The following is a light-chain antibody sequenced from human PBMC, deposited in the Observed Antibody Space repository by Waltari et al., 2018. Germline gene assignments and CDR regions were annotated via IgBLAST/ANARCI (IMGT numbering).Light chain of an antibody. CDR2: KAS. J-gene: IGKJ1*01. V-gene: IGKV1-5*03. Sequence: DIQVTQSPSTLSASVGDRVTITCRASQSIGNLLAWYQQKPGKAPKLLISKASTLEGGVPSRFSRRGSGTEFTLTISSLLPEDFATYYCQQYNAYWTFGQGTKVEIK. CDR3: QQYNAYWT. CDR1: QSIGNL.